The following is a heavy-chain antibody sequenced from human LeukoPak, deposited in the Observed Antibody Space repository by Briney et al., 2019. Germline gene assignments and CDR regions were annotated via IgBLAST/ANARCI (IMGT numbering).Heavy chain of an antibody. CDR1: GYSFTSYW. D-gene: IGHD3-22*01. V-gene: IGHV5-51*01. CDR3: ARLGHTDDSYDSSGYYFYLFDY. Sequence: GESLKISCKGSGYSFTSYWIGWVRQMPGKGLEWMGIIYPGDSDTRYSPSFQGQVTISADKSISTAYLQWSSLKASDTAMYYCARLGHTDDSYDSSGYYFYLFDYWGQGTLVTVSS. J-gene: IGHJ4*02. CDR2: IYPGDSDT.